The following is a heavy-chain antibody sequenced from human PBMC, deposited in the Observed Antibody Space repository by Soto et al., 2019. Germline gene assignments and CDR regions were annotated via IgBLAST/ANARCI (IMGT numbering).Heavy chain of an antibody. Sequence: GGALRLSCEVYGLTFRNYWMNWVRQAPGQGLEWVANINEDGSERYYLDSVRGRFTISRDNAKNSVYLQMNNVRADDAAVYYCTRLPRNLLEYWGQGTQVTVSS. CDR3: TRLPRNLLEY. D-gene: IGHD1-1*01. V-gene: IGHV3-7*01. CDR2: INEDGSER. J-gene: IGHJ4*02. CDR1: GLTFRNYW.